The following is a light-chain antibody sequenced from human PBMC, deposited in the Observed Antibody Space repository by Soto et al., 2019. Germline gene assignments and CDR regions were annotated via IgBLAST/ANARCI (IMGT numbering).Light chain of an antibody. Sequence: DSQMTQCPSTRSASVGDIVTITCRASHSISSWLAWYKQKPGKAPKLLIYDASSLESGVPSRLSGSGYGKEFTLTISSLQPDDFATYYCQQYNSYSSTFGQGTKVDIK. CDR2: DAS. CDR3: QQYNSYSST. CDR1: HSISSW. V-gene: IGKV1-5*01. J-gene: IGKJ1*01.